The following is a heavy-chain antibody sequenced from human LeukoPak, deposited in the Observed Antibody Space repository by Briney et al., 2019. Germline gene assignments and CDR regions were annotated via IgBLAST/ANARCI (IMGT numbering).Heavy chain of an antibody. CDR3: ARDVPWSIAAHFDY. CDR1: GFTVSNNY. D-gene: IGHD6-6*01. V-gene: IGHV3-66*01. Sequence: GGSLRLSCAASGFTVSNNYMSWVRQAPGKGLEWVSVIYSGGSTYYSVSVKGRFTISRDNSKNTLYLQMNSLRAEDTAVYYCARDVPWSIAAHFDYWGQGTLVTVSS. J-gene: IGHJ4*02. CDR2: IYSGGST.